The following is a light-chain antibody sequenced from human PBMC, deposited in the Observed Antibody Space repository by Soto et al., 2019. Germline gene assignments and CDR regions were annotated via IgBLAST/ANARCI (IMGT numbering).Light chain of an antibody. CDR1: QSTTGW. J-gene: IGKJ2*03. V-gene: IGKV1-5*03. Sequence: GVRVTITCRASQSTTGWLAWYQQKPGKAPKLLIYGTSSLETGVPSRFSGSGSGTEFTLTITYLQPDDFATYYCQQYSPYSYSFGQGTKLEIK. CDR3: QQYSPYSYS. CDR2: GTS.